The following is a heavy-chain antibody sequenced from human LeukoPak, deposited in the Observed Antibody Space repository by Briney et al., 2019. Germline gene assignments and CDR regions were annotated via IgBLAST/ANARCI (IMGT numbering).Heavy chain of an antibody. J-gene: IGHJ4*02. Sequence: ASVKVSCKASGYTFTSYYMHWVRQAPGQGLEWMGIINPSGGSTSYAQKFQGRVTMTRDMSTSTVYMELSSLRSEDTAVYYCARGELLWRLYVTQNYYFDYWGQGTLVTVSS. CDR3: ARGELLWRLYVTQNYYFDY. CDR2: INPSGGST. V-gene: IGHV1-46*01. D-gene: IGHD3-10*01. CDR1: GYTFTSYY.